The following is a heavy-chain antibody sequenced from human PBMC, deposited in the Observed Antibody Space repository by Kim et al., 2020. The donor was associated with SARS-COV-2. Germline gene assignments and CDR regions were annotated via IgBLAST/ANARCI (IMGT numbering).Heavy chain of an antibody. CDR1: AVSVSPFL. CDR2: VNYTGST. V-gene: IGHV4-59*02. Sequence: SETLSLTCTVSAVSVSPFLWAWVRQPPGKGPEWLGFVNYTGSTKYNPSLRSRLSMSVDLSKNQFSLTLTSLTAADTAGYYCAREKGREGGLDYWGPGTLVTVSS. D-gene: IGHD1-26*01. CDR3: AREKGREGGLDY. J-gene: IGHJ4*02.